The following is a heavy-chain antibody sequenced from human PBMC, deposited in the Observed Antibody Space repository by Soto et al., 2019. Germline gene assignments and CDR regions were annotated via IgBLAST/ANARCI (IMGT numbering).Heavy chain of an antibody. Sequence: EVQLVESGGGLVQPGGSLTLSCAASEFSFSDSAMHWVRQASGKGLEWVGRIRSKANSYATTYAGSVKGRFTISRDDSKNTAYLQMNRLKTEDTAVYYCTKGEYYFDYWGQGTLVTVSS. J-gene: IGHJ4*02. V-gene: IGHV3-73*01. CDR2: IRSKANSYAT. CDR3: TKGEYYFDY. CDR1: EFSFSDSA.